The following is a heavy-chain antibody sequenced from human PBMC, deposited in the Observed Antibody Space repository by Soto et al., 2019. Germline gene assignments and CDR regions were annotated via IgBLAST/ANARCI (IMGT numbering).Heavy chain of an antibody. V-gene: IGHV1-18*01. CDR3: ARAQGYYDYVWGSYRAGWFDP. J-gene: IGHJ5*02. CDR1: GYTFTSYG. D-gene: IGHD3-16*02. CDR2: ISAYNGNT. Sequence: QVQLVQSGAEVKKPGASVKVSCKASGYTFTSYGISWVRQAPGQGLEWMGWISAYNGNTNYAQKLQGRVTMTTDTSTSTAYMELRSLRSDDTAVYYCARAQGYYDYVWGSYRAGWFDPWGQGTLVTVSS.